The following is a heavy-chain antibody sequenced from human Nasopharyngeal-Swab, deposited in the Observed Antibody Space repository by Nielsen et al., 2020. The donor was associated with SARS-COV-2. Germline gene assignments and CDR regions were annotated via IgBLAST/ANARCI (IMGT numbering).Heavy chain of an antibody. D-gene: IGHD1-1*01. CDR2: IDPSDSYT. CDR3: ARRGGTAGSDAFDI. J-gene: IGHJ3*02. Sequence: WIRQPPGKGLEWMGRIDPSDSYTNYSPSFQGHVTISADKSISTAYLQRSSLKASDTAMYYCARRGGTAGSDAFDIWGQGTMVTVSS. V-gene: IGHV5-10-1*01.